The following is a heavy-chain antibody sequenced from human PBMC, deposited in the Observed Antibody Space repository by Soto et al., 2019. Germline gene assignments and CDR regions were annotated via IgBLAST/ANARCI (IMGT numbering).Heavy chain of an antibody. CDR1: GFTFSGYA. CDR2: MSYDGSNN. J-gene: IGHJ4*02. Sequence: PGGSLRLSCAASGFTFSGYAMHGVRQAPGKGLEWVAVMSYDGSNNYYADSVKGRFTISRDNSKNTLYLQMNSLRAEDTAVYYCARDFGSLGATIDYWGQGTLVTVSS. D-gene: IGHD1-26*01. V-gene: IGHV3-30-3*01. CDR3: ARDFGSLGATIDY.